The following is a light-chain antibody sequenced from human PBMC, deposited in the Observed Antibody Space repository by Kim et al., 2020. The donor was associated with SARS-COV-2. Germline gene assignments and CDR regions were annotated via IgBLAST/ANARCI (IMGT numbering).Light chain of an antibody. CDR1: SSDVGGYNF. CDR3: TSYTSSNTWV. Sequence: GQSITISCTGTSSDVGGYNFLSWYQQHPGNAPKLMIFDVNKRPSGVSNRFSGSKSGNTASLTISGLQAEDEADYYCTSYTSSNTWVFGGGTKVTVL. CDR2: DVN. V-gene: IGLV2-14*03. J-gene: IGLJ3*02.